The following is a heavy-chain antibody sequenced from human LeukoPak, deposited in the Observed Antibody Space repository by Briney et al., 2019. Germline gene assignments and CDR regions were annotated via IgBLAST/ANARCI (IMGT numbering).Heavy chain of an antibody. CDR3: ARVSPYDSSGHFDY. Sequence: GGSLRLSCAASGFTFSSYDMHWVRQATGKGLEWVSAIGTAGDTYYPGSVKGRFTISRENAKSSLYLQMNSLRAGDTAVYYCARVSPYDSSGHFDYWGQGTLVTVSS. D-gene: IGHD3-22*01. J-gene: IGHJ4*02. CDR1: GFTFSSYD. CDR2: IGTAGDT. V-gene: IGHV3-13*01.